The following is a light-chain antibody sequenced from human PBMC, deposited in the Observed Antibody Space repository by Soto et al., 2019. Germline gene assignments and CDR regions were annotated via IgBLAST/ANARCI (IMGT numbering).Light chain of an antibody. CDR3: QQANSFPIT. Sequence: DIQLTQSPSSLSASVGDRVTITCRASQGIITYLNWYQQKPGKAPNLLIYSSSTLQSGVPSRFSGSGSGTDFTLTISSLQPEDFATYYCQQANSFPITFGQGTRLEI. CDR1: QGIITY. V-gene: IGKV1-12*01. J-gene: IGKJ5*01. CDR2: SSS.